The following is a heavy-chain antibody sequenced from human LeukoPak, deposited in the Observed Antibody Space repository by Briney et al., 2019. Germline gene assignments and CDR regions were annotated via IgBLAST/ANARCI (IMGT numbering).Heavy chain of an antibody. Sequence: GGSLRLSCAASGFPFSSSNMHWVRQAPGKGLEWISYIGTSSSAINYADCVRGRFTISRDNAKNSLYLQMSSLRDEDTAVYHCARGGGRSYSDAFDIWGQGTMVTVSS. J-gene: IGHJ3*02. CDR1: GFPFSSSN. CDR2: IGTSSSAI. D-gene: IGHD1-26*01. V-gene: IGHV3-48*02. CDR3: ARGGGRSYSDAFDI.